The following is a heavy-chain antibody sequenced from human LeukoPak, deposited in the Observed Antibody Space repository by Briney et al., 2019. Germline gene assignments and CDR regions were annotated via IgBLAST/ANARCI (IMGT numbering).Heavy chain of an antibody. CDR1: GGTISSYY. D-gene: IGHD3-22*01. Sequence: SETLSLTCTVSGGTISSYYWSWLRQPPGKGLEWIGYIYYSGSTNYNPSLKSRVTISVDTSKNQFSLKLSSVTAADTAVYYCARWAPRTYDSSGYRLDYWGQGTLVTVSS. CDR2: IYYSGST. CDR3: ARWAPRTYDSSGYRLDY. J-gene: IGHJ4*02. V-gene: IGHV4-59*01.